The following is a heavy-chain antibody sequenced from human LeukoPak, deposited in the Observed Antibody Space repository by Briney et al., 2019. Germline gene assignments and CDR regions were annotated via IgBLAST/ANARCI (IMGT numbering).Heavy chain of an antibody. CDR3: ARDRELGHFGY. CDR2: IYSGGST. CDR1: GFSVNSNY. D-gene: IGHD7-27*01. V-gene: IGHV3-53*01. Sequence: HPGGSLRLSCAASGFSVNSNYMSWVRQVPGKGLEWVSVIYSGGSTYYADSVKGRFTISRDNSKNTLYLQMNSLRAEDTAVYYCARDRELGHFGYWGQGTLDTVSS. J-gene: IGHJ4*02.